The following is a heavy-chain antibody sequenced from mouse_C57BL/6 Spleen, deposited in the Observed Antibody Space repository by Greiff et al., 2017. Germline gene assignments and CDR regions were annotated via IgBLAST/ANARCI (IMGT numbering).Heavy chain of an antibody. V-gene: IGHV1-55*01. Sequence: QVQLQQPGAELVKPGASVKMSCKASGYTFTSYWITWVKQRPGQGLEWIGDIYPGSGSTNYNEKFKSKATLTVDTSSSTAYMQLSSLTSEDSAVYYCARDYDYDGTWFAYWGQGTLVTVSA. J-gene: IGHJ3*01. CDR1: GYTFTSYW. CDR3: ARDYDYDGTWFAY. D-gene: IGHD2-4*01. CDR2: IYPGSGST.